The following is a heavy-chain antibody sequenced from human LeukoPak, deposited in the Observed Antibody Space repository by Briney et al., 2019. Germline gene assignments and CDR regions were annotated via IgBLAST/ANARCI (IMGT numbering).Heavy chain of an antibody. V-gene: IGHV1-18*01. D-gene: IGHD2-2*01. J-gene: IGHJ4*02. CDR3: ARDSALRTRGVPADY. Sequence: ASVKVSCKASGYTFTSYGISWVRQAPGQGLEWMGWISAYNGNTNYAQKLQGRVTMTTDTSTSTAYMELRSLRSDDTAVYYCARDSALRTRGVPADYWGQGTPVTVSS. CDR1: GYTFTSYG. CDR2: ISAYNGNT.